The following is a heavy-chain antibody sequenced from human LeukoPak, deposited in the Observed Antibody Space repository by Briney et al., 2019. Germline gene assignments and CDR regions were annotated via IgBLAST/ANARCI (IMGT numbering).Heavy chain of an antibody. Sequence: GASVKVSCKASGYTFTSYDINWVRQATGQGLEWMGWMNPNSDNTGYAQKFQGRVTMTRNTSISTAYMELSSLRSEDTAVYYCARTSSGWYPDFDYWGQGTLVTVSS. CDR3: ARTSSGWYPDFDY. V-gene: IGHV1-8*01. CDR2: MNPNSDNT. J-gene: IGHJ4*02. CDR1: GYTFTSYD. D-gene: IGHD6-19*01.